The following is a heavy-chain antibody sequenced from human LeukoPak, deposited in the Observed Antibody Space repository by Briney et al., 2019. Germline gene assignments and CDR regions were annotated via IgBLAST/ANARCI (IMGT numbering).Heavy chain of an antibody. CDR2: IYYSGST. J-gene: IGHJ3*02. D-gene: IGHD3-10*01. Sequence: SETLSLTCTVSGGSISSYYWSWIRQPPGKGLEWIGYIYYSGSTNYNPSLKSRVTISVDTSKNQFSLKLSSVTAADTAVYYCARDSRRLVRGAFDIWGQGTMVTVSS. CDR1: GGSISSYY. CDR3: ARDSRRLVRGAFDI. V-gene: IGHV4-59*01.